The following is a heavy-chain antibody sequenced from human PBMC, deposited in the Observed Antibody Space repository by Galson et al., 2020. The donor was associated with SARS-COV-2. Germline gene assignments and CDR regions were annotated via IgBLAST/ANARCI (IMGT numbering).Heavy chain of an antibody. CDR1: GYTFTDYY. CDR3: ARGDEYSYCDL. Sequence: GESLKISCKASGYTFTDYYMHWVRQAPGQGLEWMGWINLNSGGTNYAQKFQGRVTMSRDTSISTAYMELSRLRSDDTAVNYCARGDEYSYCDLWGRGTLVTVSS. D-gene: IGHD2-15*01. J-gene: IGHJ2*01. CDR2: INLNSGGT. V-gene: IGHV1-2*02.